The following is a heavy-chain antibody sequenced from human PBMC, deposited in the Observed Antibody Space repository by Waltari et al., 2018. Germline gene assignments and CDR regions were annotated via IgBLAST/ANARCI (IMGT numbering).Heavy chain of an antibody. V-gene: IGHV4-34*01. CDR2: INQRGST. J-gene: IGHJ6*02. D-gene: IGHD6-19*01. CDR3: ARGLKVYRNSSGWYGGLYYYGMDV. Sequence: QVQLQQWGAGLLKPSETLSLTCAVYGGSFSGYYWSWIRQPPGKGLEWIGEINQRGSTHHHPSLKTRVTISVDTSKNQFSLQLSSVTAADTAVYYCARGLKVYRNSSGWYGGLYYYGMDVWGQGTTVTVSS. CDR1: GGSFSGYY.